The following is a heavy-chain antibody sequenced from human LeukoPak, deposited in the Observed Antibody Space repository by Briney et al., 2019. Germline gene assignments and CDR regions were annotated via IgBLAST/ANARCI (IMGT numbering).Heavy chain of an antibody. CDR1: GFTFSSYG. Sequence: GGSLRLSCAASGFTFSSYGMHWVRQAPGKGLEWVAFIRYDGSNKYYADSVKGRFTISRDNSKNTLYLQMNSPRAEDTAVYYCAKDRVVPAAIYFDYWGQGTLVTVSS. CDR3: AKDRVVPAAIYFDY. D-gene: IGHD2-2*01. V-gene: IGHV3-30*02. CDR2: IRYDGSNK. J-gene: IGHJ4*02.